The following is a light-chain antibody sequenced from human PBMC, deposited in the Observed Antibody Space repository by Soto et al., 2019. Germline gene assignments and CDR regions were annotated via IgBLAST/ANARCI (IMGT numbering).Light chain of an antibody. CDR3: QQSYSTPWT. CDR1: QSISSY. V-gene: IGKV1-39*01. J-gene: IGKJ1*01. CDR2: AAS. Sequence: DLQMTQSPSSLSASVGDRVTITCRASQSISSYLNWYQQKPGKAPKLLIYAASSLQSGVPSGFSGSGSGTDFTLTISSLQPEDFATYYCQQSYSTPWTFGQGTTVEIK.